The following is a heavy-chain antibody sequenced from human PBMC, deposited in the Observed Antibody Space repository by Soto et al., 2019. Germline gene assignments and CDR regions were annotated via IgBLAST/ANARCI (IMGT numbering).Heavy chain of an antibody. CDR3: AREMGGGYYETLDY. Sequence: QVQLVESGGGVVQPGRSLRLSCAASGFVFSNFAMHWVRQAPGMGLESVAAISYDGSNQYYADSVKGRFTISRDNSRNTLYMEMNSVRVEDTAVYYCAREMGGGYYETLDYWGQGTLVTVSS. D-gene: IGHD2-15*01. V-gene: IGHV3-30-3*01. CDR1: GFVFSNFA. CDR2: ISYDGSNQ. J-gene: IGHJ4*02.